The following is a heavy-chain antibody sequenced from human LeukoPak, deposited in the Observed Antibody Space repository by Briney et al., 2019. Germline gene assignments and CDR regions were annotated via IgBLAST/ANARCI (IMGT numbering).Heavy chain of an antibody. CDR2: INPNSGGT. Sequence: ASVTVSCTASGYTFTGYYMHWVRQAPGQGLEWMGRINPNSGGTDYAQKFQGRVTMTRDTSVSTAYMELSRLTSDDTAVYYCAIQSIVPRPGYWGQGTLVTVSS. CDR1: GYTFTGYY. J-gene: IGHJ4*02. CDR3: AIQSIVPRPGY. V-gene: IGHV1-2*06. D-gene: IGHD6-6*01.